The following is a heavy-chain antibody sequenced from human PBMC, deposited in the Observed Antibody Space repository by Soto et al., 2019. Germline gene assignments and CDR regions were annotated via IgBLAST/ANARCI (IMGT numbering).Heavy chain of an antibody. V-gene: IGHV3-74*01. CDR2: INSDGSST. Sequence: EVQLVESGGGLVQPGGSLRLSCAASGFTFSNYWMHWVRQAPEKGLVWVSRINSDGSSTTYADSVKGRFTISRDNAKNTLYLQMNSLRDEDTALYYCVRGSTRDYCGQGTLVTVSS. J-gene: IGHJ4*02. CDR1: GFTFSNYW. CDR3: VRGSTRDY.